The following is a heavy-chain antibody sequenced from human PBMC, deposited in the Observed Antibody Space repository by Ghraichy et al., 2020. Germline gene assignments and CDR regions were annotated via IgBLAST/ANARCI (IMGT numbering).Heavy chain of an antibody. CDR3: AKLQRDGGNSEN. CDR2: ISRDGSII. Sequence: GGSLRLSCVASGFPFSYYWMYWVRQAPGKGLVWVSHISRDGSIINYADSVRGRFTISRDNTKNTVYLQMNSLRAEDTAVYYCAKLQRDGGNSENWGQGTLVTVSS. D-gene: IGHD4-23*01. J-gene: IGHJ4*02. CDR1: GFPFSYYW. V-gene: IGHV3-74*01.